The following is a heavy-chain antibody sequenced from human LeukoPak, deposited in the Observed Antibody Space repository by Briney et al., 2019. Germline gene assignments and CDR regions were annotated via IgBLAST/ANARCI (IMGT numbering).Heavy chain of an antibody. Sequence: GGSLRLSCAASGFTFSGSAVHWVRQASGKGLEWVGRIRSKANSYATAYAASVKGRFTISRDDSKNTAYLQMNSLKTEDTAVYYCTSTWGYCSSTSCYEDYWGQGTLVTVSS. V-gene: IGHV3-73*01. CDR1: GFTFSGSA. CDR2: IRSKANSYAT. CDR3: TSTWGYCSSTSCYEDY. D-gene: IGHD2-2*01. J-gene: IGHJ4*02.